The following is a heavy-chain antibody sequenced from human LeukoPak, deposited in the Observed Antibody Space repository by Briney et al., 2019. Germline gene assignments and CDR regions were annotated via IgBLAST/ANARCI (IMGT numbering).Heavy chain of an antibody. Sequence: GASVKVSCKASGGTFSSYTISWVRQAPGQGLEWMGRIIPILGIANYAQKFQGRVTITADKSTSTAYMELSSLRSEDTAVYYCARDPHSSGWYYYYYMDVWGKGTTVTVSS. D-gene: IGHD6-19*01. CDR1: GGTFSSYT. J-gene: IGHJ6*03. V-gene: IGHV1-69*04. CDR3: ARDPHSSGWYYYYYMDV. CDR2: IIPILGIA.